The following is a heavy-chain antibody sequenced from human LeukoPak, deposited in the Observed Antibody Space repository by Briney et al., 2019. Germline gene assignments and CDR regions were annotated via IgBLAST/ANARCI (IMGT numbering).Heavy chain of an antibody. J-gene: IGHJ4*02. Sequence: ASVKVSCKASGYTFTGYYMHRVRQAPGQGLEWMGRINPNSGGTNYAQKFQGRVTMTRDTSISTAYMELSRLRSDDTAVYYCARGPIKQWLWFPPDYWGQGTLVTVSS. CDR1: GYTFTGYY. CDR2: INPNSGGT. V-gene: IGHV1-2*06. D-gene: IGHD6-19*01. CDR3: ARGPIKQWLWFPPDY.